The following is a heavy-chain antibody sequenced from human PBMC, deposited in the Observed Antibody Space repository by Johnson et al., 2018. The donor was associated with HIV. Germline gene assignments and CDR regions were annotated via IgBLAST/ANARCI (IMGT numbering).Heavy chain of an antibody. CDR3: AREDSSGYFDGFDV. Sequence: QVLLVESGGGVVQPGGSLRLSCAASGFTFSSFGMHWVRQAPGKGLEWVAFISNDGSNKYYADSVKGRFTISRDNSKNTMYLQMNSPRAEDAAVYYCAREDSSGYFDGFDVWGQGTMVTVSS. CDR1: GFTFSSFG. J-gene: IGHJ3*01. D-gene: IGHD3-22*01. CDR2: ISNDGSNK. V-gene: IGHV3-30*19.